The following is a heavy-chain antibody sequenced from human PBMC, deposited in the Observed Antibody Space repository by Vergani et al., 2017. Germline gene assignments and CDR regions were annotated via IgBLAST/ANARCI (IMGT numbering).Heavy chain of an antibody. CDR3: ARPYGSGNNWFDP. Sequence: QVQLVQSGAEVKKPGASVKVSCKASGYTFTSYYMHWVRQAPGQGLEWMGIINPSGGSTSYAQKFQGRLTITADTSTSTAYMELRRLRSDDTAVYYCARPYGSGNNWFDPWGQGTLVTVSS. CDR2: INPSGGST. D-gene: IGHD3-10*01. J-gene: IGHJ5*02. V-gene: IGHV1-46*01. CDR1: GYTFTSYY.